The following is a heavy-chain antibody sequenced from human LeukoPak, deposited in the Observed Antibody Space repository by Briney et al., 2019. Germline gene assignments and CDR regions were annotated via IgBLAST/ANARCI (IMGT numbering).Heavy chain of an antibody. Sequence: ASVKVSCKASGYTFTGYYMHWVRQAPGQGLEWMGWINPNSGGTNYAQKFQGRVTMTRDTSISTAYMELSSLRSEDTAVYYCARGCGWYLKGPAFDIWGQGTMVTVSS. CDR1: GYTFTGYY. CDR3: ARGCGWYLKGPAFDI. V-gene: IGHV1-2*02. CDR2: INPNSGGT. J-gene: IGHJ3*02. D-gene: IGHD6-19*01.